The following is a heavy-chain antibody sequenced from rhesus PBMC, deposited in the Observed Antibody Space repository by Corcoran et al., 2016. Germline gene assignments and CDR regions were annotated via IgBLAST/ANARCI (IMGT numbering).Heavy chain of an antibody. V-gene: IGHV4-127*01. J-gene: IGHJ6*01. CDR2: MDGSIGST. CDR1: GGSISSGYG. Sequence: QVQLQESGPGLVKPSETLSLTCAVSGGSISSGYGWSWIRQPPGKGLEWIGHMDGSIGSTDYTPSLKSRVTISKDTSNIQFSLTRGYVTAADTAVYYCARGASYGLDSWGQGVVVTVSS. CDR3: ARGASYGLDS.